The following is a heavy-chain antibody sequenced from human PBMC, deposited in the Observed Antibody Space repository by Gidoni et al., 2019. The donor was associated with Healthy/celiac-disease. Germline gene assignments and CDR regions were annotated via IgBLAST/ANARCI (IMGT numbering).Heavy chain of an antibody. CDR3: ARDISYCSSTSCYLYYFDY. CDR2: ISYDGSNK. CDR1: GFTFSSYA. Sequence: QVQLVESGGGVVQPGRSLRLSCAASGFTFSSYAMHWVRQAPGKGLEWVAVISYDGSNKYYADSVKGRFTISRDNSKNTLYLQMNSLRAEDTAVYYCARDISYCSSTSCYLYYFDYWGQGTLVTVSS. D-gene: IGHD2-2*01. J-gene: IGHJ4*02. V-gene: IGHV3-30-3*01.